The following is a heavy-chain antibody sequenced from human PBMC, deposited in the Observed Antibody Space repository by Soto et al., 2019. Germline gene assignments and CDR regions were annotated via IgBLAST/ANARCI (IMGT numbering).Heavy chain of an antibody. V-gene: IGHV3-7*03. CDR2: ISQDGTVK. Sequence: EVLLVESGGGLVQPGGSLRLSCATSGFTFNTYWMTWVRQAPGKGLEWVASISQDGTVKDYVESLQDRFTISRDDVKKSAYLQMNTMRVEDTAVYYCVGSTGRIFDHWGQGTLVTVSS. CDR1: GFTFNTYW. D-gene: IGHD2-2*01. J-gene: IGHJ4*02. CDR3: VGSTGRIFDH.